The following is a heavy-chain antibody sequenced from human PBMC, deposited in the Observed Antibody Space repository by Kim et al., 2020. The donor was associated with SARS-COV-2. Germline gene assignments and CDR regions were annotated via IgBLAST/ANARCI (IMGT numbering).Heavy chain of an antibody. CDR3: TTRIHSHFDY. D-gene: IGHD5-18*01. J-gene: IGHJ4*02. V-gene: IGHV3-23*01. Sequence: HYADSVKGRFTITRDNSKNTVYLQMHSLRAEDTAIYYCTTRIHSHFDYWGQGTLVTVSS.